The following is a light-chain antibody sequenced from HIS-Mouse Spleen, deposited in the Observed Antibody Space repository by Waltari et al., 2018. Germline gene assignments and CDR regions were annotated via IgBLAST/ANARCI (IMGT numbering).Light chain of an antibody. CDR1: SSDVGGYNY. J-gene: IGLJ2*01. CDR2: EVR. V-gene: IGLV2-14*01. Sequence: QSALTQPASVSGSPGQSITIPCTGTSSDVGGYNYVLWYQQHPGKAPKLLIYEVRNRPSGVSNRFSGSKSGNTASLTISGLQAEDEADYYCSSYTSSSTYVVFGGGTKLTVL. CDR3: SSYTSSSTYVV.